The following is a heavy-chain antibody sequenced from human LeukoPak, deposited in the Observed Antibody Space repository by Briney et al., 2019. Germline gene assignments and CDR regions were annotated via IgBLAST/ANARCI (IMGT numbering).Heavy chain of an antibody. J-gene: IGHJ4*02. Sequence: GGSLRLSCAASGFTFSSYWMHWVRQAPGKGLVWVSRINSDGSSTSYADSVKGRFTISRDNSKNTLYLQMNSLRAEDTAVYYCARVIMDDFWSGYYDYWGQGTLVTVSS. CDR2: INSDGSST. CDR1: GFTFSSYW. D-gene: IGHD3-3*01. CDR3: ARVIMDDFWSGYYDY. V-gene: IGHV3-74*01.